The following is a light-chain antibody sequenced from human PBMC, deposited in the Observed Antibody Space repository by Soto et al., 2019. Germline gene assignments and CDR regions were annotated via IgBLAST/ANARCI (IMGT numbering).Light chain of an antibody. V-gene: IGKV1-5*01. Sequence: DIQMTQSPSTLFASVGDRVTITCRASQSISSWLAWYQQKPGKAPKLLIYDASSLESGVPSRFSGSGSGTEFTLTISSLQPDDFATYYCQQYNSYPQTFXQGTKVDI. J-gene: IGKJ1*01. CDR2: DAS. CDR3: QQYNSYPQT. CDR1: QSISSW.